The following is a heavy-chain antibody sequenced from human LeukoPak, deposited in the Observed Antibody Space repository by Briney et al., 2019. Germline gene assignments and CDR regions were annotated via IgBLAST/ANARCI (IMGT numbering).Heavy chain of an antibody. V-gene: IGHV3-48*01. CDR2: ISSTSSTI. J-gene: IGHJ6*02. Sequence: GGSLRLSCAASGFTFANYNFNWVRQAPGKGLKWVSYISSTSSTIYYADSMKGRFTISRDNAKNSLYLQMSSLRAEDTAVYYCARDPPHGMDVWGQGTTVTVSS. CDR1: GFTFANYN. CDR3: ARDPPHGMDV.